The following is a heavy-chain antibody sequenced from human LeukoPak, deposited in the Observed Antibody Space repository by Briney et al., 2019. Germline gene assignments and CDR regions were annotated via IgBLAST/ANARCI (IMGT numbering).Heavy chain of an antibody. CDR1: GGSISSYY. V-gene: IGHV4-59*01. CDR2: IYYSGST. J-gene: IGHJ3*02. D-gene: IGHD2-15*01. CDR3: ASNGYCSGGSCYLDRQLAFDI. Sequence: SETLSLTCTVSGGSISSYYWSWIRQPPGKGLEWIGYIYYSGSTNYNPSLKSRVTISVDTSKNQFSLKLSSVTAADTAVYYCASNGYCSGGSCYLDRQLAFDIWGQGTMVTVSS.